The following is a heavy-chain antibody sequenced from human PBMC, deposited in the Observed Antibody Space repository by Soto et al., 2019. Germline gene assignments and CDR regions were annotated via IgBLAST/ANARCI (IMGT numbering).Heavy chain of an antibody. Sequence: PGGSLRLSCAASGFTFSSYAMSWARQAPGKGLEWVSAISGSGGSTCYADSVKGRFTISRDNSKNTLYLQMNSLRAEDTAVYYCAKTPDYGDYVSDYWGQGTLVTVSS. CDR3: AKTPDYGDYVSDY. J-gene: IGHJ4*02. CDR1: GFTFSSYA. D-gene: IGHD4-17*01. V-gene: IGHV3-23*01. CDR2: ISGSGGST.